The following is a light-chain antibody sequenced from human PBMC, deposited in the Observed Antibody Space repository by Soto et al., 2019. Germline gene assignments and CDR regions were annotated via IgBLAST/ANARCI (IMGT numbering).Light chain of an antibody. Sequence: EIVLTQSPGTLSLSPGERATLSCRASQSVSSSYLAWYQQKPGQAPRLLIYGASSRATGIPDRFSGSGSGRDFTLTIGRLEPEDFAVYYCQQYGSSLQTFGQGTKVDIK. V-gene: IGKV3-20*01. CDR2: GAS. CDR1: QSVSSSY. CDR3: QQYGSSLQT. J-gene: IGKJ1*01.